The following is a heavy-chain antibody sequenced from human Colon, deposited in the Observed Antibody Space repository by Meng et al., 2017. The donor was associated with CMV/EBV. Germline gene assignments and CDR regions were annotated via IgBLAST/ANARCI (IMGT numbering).Heavy chain of an antibody. CDR1: GGSFSGYY. J-gene: IGHJ6*02. CDR2: INHSGST. Sequence: SEPLSLTCAVYGGSFSGYYWSWIRQPPGKGLEWIGEINHSGSTNYNPSLKSRVTISVDTSKNQFSLKLSSVTAADTAVYYCARGGNWNYYGMDVWGQGTTVTVSS. CDR3: ARGGNWNYYGMDV. V-gene: IGHV4-34*01. D-gene: IGHD1-1*01.